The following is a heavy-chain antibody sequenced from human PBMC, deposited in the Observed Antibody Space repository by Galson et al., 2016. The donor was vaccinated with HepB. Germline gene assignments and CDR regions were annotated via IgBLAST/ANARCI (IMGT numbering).Heavy chain of an antibody. CDR1: GFIFKEYT. V-gene: IGHV3-30*04. CDR3: ARGKSIFGYCTGTNCLAGEYFHYGLDV. D-gene: IGHD2-2*01. CDR2: ISSDGSRR. J-gene: IGHJ6*02. Sequence: FLRLSCAASGFIFKEYTMHWVRQAPGRGLEWLAVISSDGSRRFYANSLKGRVTISRDNLHSTFYLQMHSLRPEDTAIYFCARGKSIFGYCTGTNCLAGEYFHYGLDVWGQGTTVTVSS.